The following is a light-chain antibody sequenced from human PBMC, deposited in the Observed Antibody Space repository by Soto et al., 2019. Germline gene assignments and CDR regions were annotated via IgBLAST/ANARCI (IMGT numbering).Light chain of an antibody. CDR2: DVT. Sequence: QPVLTQPASVSGSPGQSIIISCTGTSSDIGVYDFVSWYQQHPGRAPKLLIYDVTNRPSGISDRFSGSKSGNTASLTISGLQPEDEADYYCSSYTTSTTRVFGGGTQLTVL. CDR1: SSDIGVYDF. CDR3: SSYTTSTTRV. V-gene: IGLV2-14*01. J-gene: IGLJ3*02.